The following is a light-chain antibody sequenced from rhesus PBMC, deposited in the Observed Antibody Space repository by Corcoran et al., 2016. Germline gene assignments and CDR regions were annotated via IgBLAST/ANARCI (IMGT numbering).Light chain of an antibody. CDR1: QGISSY. V-gene: IGKV1-25*01. CDR2: YAT. CDR3: QQYNSLPLT. J-gene: IGKJ4*01. Sequence: DIQMTQSPSSVSASVGDRVTITCRASQGISSYLAWYQQKPGKAPKLLIYYATTLQSGVPSRFTGSGCGKEFTLTSSSLQPEDCATYYCQQYNSLPLTFGGGTNVEIK.